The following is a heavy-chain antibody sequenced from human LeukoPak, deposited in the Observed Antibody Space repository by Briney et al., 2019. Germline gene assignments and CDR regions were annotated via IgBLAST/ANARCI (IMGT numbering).Heavy chain of an antibody. J-gene: IGHJ4*02. CDR2: IYYSEST. Sequence: SETMSLTCPVSGGSTSSRSYYWGWLRQPPGKGREWIGSIYYSESTHYNPSLKSRDTIHVDTPKLPVSAKLRPVTRAHVDVLYCARHGGSSYAVIWNWGQGTLVTVSS. D-gene: IGHD3-10*01. CDR1: GGSTSSRSYY. CDR3: ARHGGSSYAVIWN. V-gene: IGHV4-39*01.